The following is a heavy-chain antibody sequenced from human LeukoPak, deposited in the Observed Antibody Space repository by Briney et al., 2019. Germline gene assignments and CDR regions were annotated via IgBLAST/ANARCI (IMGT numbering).Heavy chain of an antibody. CDR2: TRNKANSYTT. J-gene: IGHJ5*02. CDR1: GFTFSDHY. Sequence: GGSLRLSCAASGFTFSDHYMDWVRRAPGKGLEWVGRTRNKANSYTTEYAASVKGRFTISRDDSKNSLYLQMNSLRAEDTALYYCAKDIDRGGSSRAWRRFDPWGQGTLVTVSS. V-gene: IGHV3-72*01. D-gene: IGHD2-15*01. CDR3: AKDIDRGGSSRAWRRFDP.